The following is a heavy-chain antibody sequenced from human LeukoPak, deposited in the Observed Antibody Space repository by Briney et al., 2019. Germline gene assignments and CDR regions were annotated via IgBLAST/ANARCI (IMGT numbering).Heavy chain of an antibody. CDR2: IYYSGST. V-gene: IGHV4-39*07. CDR3: TRPYYDYMDV. J-gene: IGHJ6*03. CDR1: GGSISSSSYY. Sequence: SETLSLTCTVSGGSISSSSYYWGWIRQPPGQGLEWIGSIYYSGSTYYNPSLKSRVTISVDTSKNQFSLMLGSVTAANTAVYYCTRPYYDYMDVWGKGATVTVSS.